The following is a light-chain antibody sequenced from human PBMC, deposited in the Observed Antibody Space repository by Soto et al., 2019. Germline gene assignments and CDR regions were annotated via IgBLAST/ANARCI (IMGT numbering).Light chain of an antibody. CDR3: QVWDNVSDHWV. CDR2: DDS. V-gene: IGLV3-21*02. J-gene: IGLJ3*02. CDR1: NIGSKS. Sequence: SYVVTQPPSVSVAPGQTAKITCGGNNIGSKSVHWYQQRPGQAPVLVIYDDSDRPSGIPDRFSGPNSGNTATVTISSVEAGDEADYYCQVWDNVSDHWVFGGGTKLTVL.